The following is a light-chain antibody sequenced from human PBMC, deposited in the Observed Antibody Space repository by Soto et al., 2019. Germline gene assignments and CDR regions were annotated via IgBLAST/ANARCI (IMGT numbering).Light chain of an antibody. CDR2: EVS. V-gene: IGLV2-14*01. CDR3: SSYTTSSTRV. Sequence: QSALTQPASVSGSPGQSITISCTGTSGDVGGYNYVSWYQRHPGKAPKLMIYEVSNRPSGVSNRFSGSKSGNTASLTISGLQAEDEADYYCSSYTTSSTRVFGTGTKVTVL. CDR1: SGDVGGYNY. J-gene: IGLJ1*01.